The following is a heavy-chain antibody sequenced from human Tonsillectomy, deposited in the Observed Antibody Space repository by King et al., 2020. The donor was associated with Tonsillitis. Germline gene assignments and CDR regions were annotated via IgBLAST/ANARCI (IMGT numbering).Heavy chain of an antibody. D-gene: IGHD3-9*01. CDR1: GFTFSSYA. CDR3: VKVDRKTDHVRGYYFYMDV. V-gene: IGHV3-64D*06. Sequence: VQLVESGGGLVQPGGSLRLSCSASGFTFSSYAMHWVRQAPGKGLEYISAISSNGGNTYYADSVKGRFTISRDNSKNTLYLQMSSLRAEDTAVYYCVKVDRKTDHVRGYYFYMDVWGKGTTVTVSS. CDR2: ISSNGGNT. J-gene: IGHJ6*03.